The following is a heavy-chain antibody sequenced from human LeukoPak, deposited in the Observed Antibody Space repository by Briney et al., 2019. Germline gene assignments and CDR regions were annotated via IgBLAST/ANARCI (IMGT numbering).Heavy chain of an antibody. Sequence: GGSLRLSCAASGFTFSSYWMSWVRQAPGKGPEWVANIKQDGSEKYYVDSVKGRFTISRDNAKNSLYLQMNSLRAEDTAVYYCATDYSSSWYPGDYWGQGTLVTVSS. V-gene: IGHV3-7*01. CDR2: IKQDGSEK. J-gene: IGHJ4*02. CDR1: GFTFSSYW. D-gene: IGHD6-13*01. CDR3: ATDYSSSWYPGDY.